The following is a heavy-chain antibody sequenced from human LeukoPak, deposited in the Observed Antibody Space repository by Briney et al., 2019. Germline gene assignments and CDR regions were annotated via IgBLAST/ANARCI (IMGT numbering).Heavy chain of an antibody. CDR3: ARGESGSSPYFDY. J-gene: IGHJ4*02. V-gene: IGHV3-21*01. Sequence: GGSLRLSCAASGFTFSSYNMNWVRRAPGKGLEWVSSISTSSSYIYYTDSVKGRFTISRDNAKNSLYLQMNSLRAEDTAVYYCARGESGSSPYFDYWGQGTLVTVSS. CDR1: GFTFSSYN. CDR2: ISTSSSYI. D-gene: IGHD6-6*01.